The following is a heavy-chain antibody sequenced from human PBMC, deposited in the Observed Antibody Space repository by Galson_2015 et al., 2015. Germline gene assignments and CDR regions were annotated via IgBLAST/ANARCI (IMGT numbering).Heavy chain of an antibody. D-gene: IGHD6-19*01. Sequence: IPNYAQKFQGRVTINADQSTRAAYMELSSLRSEDTAVYYCARAYSSGTPATDYSYYYMDVWGKGTTVTVSS. V-gene: IGHV1-69*04. J-gene: IGHJ6*03. CDR3: ARAYSSGTPATDYSYYYMDV. CDR2: IP.